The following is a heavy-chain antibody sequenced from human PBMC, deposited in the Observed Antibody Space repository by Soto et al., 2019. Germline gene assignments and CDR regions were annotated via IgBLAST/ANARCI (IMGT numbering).Heavy chain of an antibody. CDR3: AKGFIAVADNFDY. Sequence: GGSLRLSCAASGFTFSSYWMSWVRQAPGKGLEWVSAISGSGGDTYYADSVKGRFTISRDNSKNTLYLQMNSLRAEDTAVYYCAKGFIAVADNFDYWGQGTLVTVSS. V-gene: IGHV3-23*01. CDR2: ISGSGGDT. J-gene: IGHJ4*02. D-gene: IGHD6-19*01. CDR1: GFTFSSYW.